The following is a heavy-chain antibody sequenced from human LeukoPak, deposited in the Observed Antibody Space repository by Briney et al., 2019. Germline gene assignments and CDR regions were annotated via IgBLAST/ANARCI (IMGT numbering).Heavy chain of an antibody. Sequence: GGSLRLSCAASGFTFSSFGMNWVRQAPGKRLEWVSSITSSSYIYYADSVKGRFTISRDNAKNSLFLQMNSLRAEDTAVYYCASLLWFGETNWFDLWGQGTLVSVSS. V-gene: IGHV3-21*01. J-gene: IGHJ5*02. CDR2: ITSSSYI. D-gene: IGHD3-10*01. CDR3: ASLLWFGETNWFDL. CDR1: GFTFSSFG.